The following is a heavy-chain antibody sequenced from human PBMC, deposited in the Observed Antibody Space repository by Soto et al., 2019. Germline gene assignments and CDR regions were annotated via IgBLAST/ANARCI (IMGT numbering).Heavy chain of an antibody. CDR1: GFTFSSYA. V-gene: IGHV3-30-3*01. J-gene: IGHJ6*02. CDR2: ISYDGSNK. CDR3: ARALVVPGKYYYYYYGRDV. D-gene: IGHD3-10*01. Sequence: GGSLRLSCAASGFTFSSYAMHWVRQAPGKGLEWVAVISYDGSNKYYADTVKGRFTISRDNSKNTLYLQMNSLRSEDRAVYFCARALVVPGKYYYYYYGRDVWGQGTTVTVSS.